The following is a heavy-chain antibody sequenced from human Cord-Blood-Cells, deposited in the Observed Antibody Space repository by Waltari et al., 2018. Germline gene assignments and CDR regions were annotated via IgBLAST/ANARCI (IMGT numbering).Heavy chain of an antibody. D-gene: IGHD3-16*01. CDR3: ARGGGKAGWFDP. CDR1: GGSSCGYY. J-gene: IGHJ5*02. Sequence: QVQLQQWGAGLLKPSETLSLTCAVYGGSSCGYYWSWIRQPPGKGLEWIGEINHSGSTNYNPSLKSRVTISVDTSKNQFSLKLSSVTAADTAVYYCARGGGKAGWFDPWGQGTLVTVSS. CDR2: INHSGST. V-gene: IGHV4-34*01.